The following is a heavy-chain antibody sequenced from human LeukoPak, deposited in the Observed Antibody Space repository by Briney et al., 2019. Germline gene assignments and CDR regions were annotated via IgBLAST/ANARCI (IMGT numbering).Heavy chain of an antibody. D-gene: IGHD7-27*01. V-gene: IGHV4-59*02. CDR3: ASRKLGNDY. J-gene: IGHJ4*02. CDR2: IYYTGST. Sequence: SETLSLTCTISGGSVSDYYWSWIRQSPAKGLEWIGYIYYTGSTTYNPSLKSRVTISADTSKNQFSLKLSSVTAADTAVYYCASRKLGNDYWGQGTLVTVSS. CDR1: GGSVSDYY.